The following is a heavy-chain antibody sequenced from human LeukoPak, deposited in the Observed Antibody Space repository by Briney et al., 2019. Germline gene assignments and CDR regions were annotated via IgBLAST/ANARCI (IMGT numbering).Heavy chain of an antibody. CDR2: INPNSGGT. Sequence: ASVKVSCKASGYTFTGYYMHWVRQAPGQGLEWMGWINPNSGGTNYAQKFQGRVTMTRDTSISTAYMELSRLRSDDTAVYYCARTYYDFWSGSTFGPWGQGTLVTVSS. CDR1: GYTFTGYY. V-gene: IGHV1-2*02. D-gene: IGHD3-3*01. CDR3: ARTYYDFWSGSTFGP. J-gene: IGHJ5*02.